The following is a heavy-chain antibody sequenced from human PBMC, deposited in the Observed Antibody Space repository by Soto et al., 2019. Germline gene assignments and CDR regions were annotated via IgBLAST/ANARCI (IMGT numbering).Heavy chain of an antibody. Sequence: SLKVSCKASGGSLSRYASSWVLQAPGQGLEWMGGIIPIFGTANYAQKFQGRVTITADESTSTAYMELSSLRSEDTAVYYCARSWSGYYTGTACWFDTRGQGPLVTLYS. J-gene: IGHJ5*02. V-gene: IGHV1-69*13. CDR3: ARSWSGYYTGTACWFDT. D-gene: IGHD3-3*01. CDR1: GGSLSRYA. CDR2: IIPIFGTA.